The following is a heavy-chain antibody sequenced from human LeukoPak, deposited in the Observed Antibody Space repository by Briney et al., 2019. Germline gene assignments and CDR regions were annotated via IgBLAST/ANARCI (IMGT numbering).Heavy chain of an antibody. Sequence: SETLSLTCAVYGGSFSGYYWSWIRQPPGKGLEWIGEINHSGSTNYNPSLKSRVTISVDTSKNQFSLKLSSVTAADTAVYYCASGYSNYAARYYYYYGMDVWGQGTTVTVSS. CDR2: INHSGST. V-gene: IGHV4-34*01. J-gene: IGHJ6*02. CDR1: GGSFSGYY. CDR3: ASGYSNYAARYYYYYGMDV. D-gene: IGHD4-11*01.